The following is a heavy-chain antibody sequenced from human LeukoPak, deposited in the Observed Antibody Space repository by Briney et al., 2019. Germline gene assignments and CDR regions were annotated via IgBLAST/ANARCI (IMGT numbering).Heavy chain of an antibody. CDR2: VYPDNSDT. D-gene: IGHD6-19*01. J-gene: IGHJ4*02. Sequence: GESLKISCKGSGYSFSGYWIGWVRQMPGKGLEWMGIVYPDNSDTRYSPSFQGQVTISADKSITTAYLHWSSLKASDTAMYYCARVGGIAVADHFDYSGQGTLVTVSS. V-gene: IGHV5-51*01. CDR1: GYSFSGYW. CDR3: ARVGGIAVADHFDY.